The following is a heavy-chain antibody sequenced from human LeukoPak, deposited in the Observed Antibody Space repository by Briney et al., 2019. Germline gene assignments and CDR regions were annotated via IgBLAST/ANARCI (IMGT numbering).Heavy chain of an antibody. Sequence: SVKVSCKASGGTFSSYAISWVRQAPGQGLEWMGRIIPILGIANYAQKFRGRVTITADKSTSTAYMELSSLRSEDTAVYYCARDLGAVAGTNYWGQGTLVTVSS. CDR1: GGTFSSYA. D-gene: IGHD6-19*01. CDR2: IIPILGIA. J-gene: IGHJ4*02. CDR3: ARDLGAVAGTNY. V-gene: IGHV1-69*04.